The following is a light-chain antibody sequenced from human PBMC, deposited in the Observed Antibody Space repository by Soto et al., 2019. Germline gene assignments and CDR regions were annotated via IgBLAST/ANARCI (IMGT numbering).Light chain of an antibody. V-gene: IGLV1-40*01. Sequence: QSVLTQPHSGSGAPGQRVTLSCTGNSSNLGAGYDVHWYQQLPGAAPKLVIFGNRNRPSGVPERFSGSKSGTSASLASTGLQAEDEADYYCQAYDYSLTASVFGGGTKVTVL. J-gene: IGLJ3*02. CDR3: QAYDYSLTASV. CDR2: GNR. CDR1: SSNLGAGYD.